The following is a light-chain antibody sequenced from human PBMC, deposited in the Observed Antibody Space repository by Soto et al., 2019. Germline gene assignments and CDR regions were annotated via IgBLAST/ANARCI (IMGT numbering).Light chain of an antibody. Sequence: QSALTQPASMSGSPGESITISCTGTSDDVGGYDFVSWYQQHPGKVPRLIIYDFIKRPSGVSHRFSGSKSGNTASLTISGLQIEDEADYYCASYTSSSTYLFSGGIKLTVL. CDR1: SDDVGGYDF. CDR3: ASYTSSSTYL. J-gene: IGLJ3*02. V-gene: IGLV2-14*03. CDR2: DFI.